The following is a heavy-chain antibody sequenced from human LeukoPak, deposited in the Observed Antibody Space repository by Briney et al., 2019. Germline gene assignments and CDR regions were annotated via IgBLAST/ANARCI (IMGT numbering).Heavy chain of an antibody. J-gene: IGHJ6*02. D-gene: IGHD1-14*01. V-gene: IGHV1-24*01. CDR2: FDPEDGET. Sequence: ASVKVSCKVSGYTLTELSMHWVRQAPGKGLEWMGGFDPEDGETIYAQKFQGRVTITRDTSASTAYMELSSLRSEDTAVYYCARGTPDLGMDVWGQGTTVTVSS. CDR1: GYTLTELS. CDR3: ARGTPDLGMDV.